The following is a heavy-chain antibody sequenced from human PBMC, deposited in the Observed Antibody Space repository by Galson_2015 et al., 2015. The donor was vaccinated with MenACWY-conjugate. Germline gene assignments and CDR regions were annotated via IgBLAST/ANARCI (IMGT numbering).Heavy chain of an antibody. CDR3: VIGFLSRDKWNGLGLDV. J-gene: IGHJ6*04. D-gene: IGHD1-20*01. CDR1: GFTFSNYD. CDR2: ISTGGVT. V-gene: IGHV3-13*01. Sequence: SLRLSCAASGFTFSNYDMHWVRQARGKGLEWVSGISTGGVTYYSGDVKGRFTISRENAKNSLYLQMVSPKPGDTAIYYCVIGFLSRDKWNGLGLDVWGKGTTVIVSS.